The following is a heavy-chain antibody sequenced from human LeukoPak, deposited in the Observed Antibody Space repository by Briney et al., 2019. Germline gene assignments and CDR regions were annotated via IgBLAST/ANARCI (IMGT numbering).Heavy chain of an antibody. V-gene: IGHV3-23*01. J-gene: IGHJ3*02. CDR2: IRASGGST. D-gene: IGHD1-26*01. CDR1: GFSFSSYD. CDR3: AKSQLVGATYALDI. Sequence: GGPLRLSCAASGFSFSSYDMSWVRQAPGKGLEWVSGIRASGGSTFYADSVKGRFTISRDNSKNTLNLQMNSLRAEDTAVYYCAKSQLVGATYALDIWGQGTMVTVSS.